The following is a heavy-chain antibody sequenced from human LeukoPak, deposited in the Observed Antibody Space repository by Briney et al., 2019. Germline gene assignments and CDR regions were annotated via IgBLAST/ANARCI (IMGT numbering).Heavy chain of an antibody. CDR3: ASPDAGGDSTGRPFDC. Sequence: GGSLRLSCAASGFTFSSYGMHWVRPAPGKGLEWLAVISFAGSHKFYADSVKGRFTISRDNSKNTLFPEMNSLRAEDTAVYYCASPDAGGDSTGRPFDCWGQGTLVTVSS. CDR2: ISFAGSHK. V-gene: IGHV3-30*03. D-gene: IGHD6-19*01. CDR1: GFTFSSYG. J-gene: IGHJ4*02.